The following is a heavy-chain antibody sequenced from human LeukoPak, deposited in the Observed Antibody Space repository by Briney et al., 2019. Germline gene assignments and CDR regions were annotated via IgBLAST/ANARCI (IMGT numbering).Heavy chain of an antibody. V-gene: IGHV3-74*01. CDR1: GITFGNNW. Sequence: GGSLRLSCAASGITFGNNWMHWVRQGPGKGLVWISRINSDGGGAIYADSVKGRFTVSRDNAKNTLYLQMNSLRAEDMAVYYCARDVPHNWFDTWGQGTLATVSS. CDR3: ARDVPHNWFDT. CDR2: INSDGGGA. J-gene: IGHJ5*02.